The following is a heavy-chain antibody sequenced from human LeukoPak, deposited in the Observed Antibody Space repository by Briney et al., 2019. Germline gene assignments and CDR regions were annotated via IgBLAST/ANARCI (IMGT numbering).Heavy chain of an antibody. J-gene: IGHJ4*02. V-gene: IGHV3-7*01. Sequence: GGSLRLSCAVSGFTFSSYWMSWVRQARGKGLEWVANIKQDGSEKYYVDSAKGRFTISRDNAKNSLYLQMHSLSAEDTALYYCAKDPIGDYEGYFDCWGQGTLVTVSS. CDR3: AKDPIGDYEGYFDC. CDR1: GFTFSSYW. CDR2: IKQDGSEK. D-gene: IGHD4-17*01.